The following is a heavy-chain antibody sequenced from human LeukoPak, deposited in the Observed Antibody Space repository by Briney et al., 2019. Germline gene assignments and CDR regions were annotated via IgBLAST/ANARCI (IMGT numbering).Heavy chain of an antibody. Sequence: SETLSLTCTVSGGSISSGSYYWSWIRQPPGKGLEWIGEINHSGSTYYNPSLKSRVTISVDTSKNQFSLKLSSVTAADTAVYYCVRDYYDSSGYFPPIFDYWAQGTLVTVSS. D-gene: IGHD3-22*01. CDR3: VRDYYDSSGYFPPIFDY. V-gene: IGHV4-39*07. CDR1: GGSISSGSYY. CDR2: INHSGST. J-gene: IGHJ4*02.